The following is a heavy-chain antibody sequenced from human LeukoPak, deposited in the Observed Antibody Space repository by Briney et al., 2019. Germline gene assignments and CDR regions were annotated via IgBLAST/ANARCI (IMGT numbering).Heavy chain of an antibody. CDR1: GFTFSSYA. D-gene: IGHD2-2*01. CDR3: AKGPRVVVPAAMPKYYYYYGMDV. CDR2: ISGSGGST. Sequence: GGSLRLSCAASGFTFSSYAMSWVRQAPGKGLEWVSAISGSGGSTYYADSVRGRFTISRDNSKNTLYLQMNSLRAEDTAVYYCAKGPRVVVPAAMPKYYYYYGMDVWGQGTTVTVSS. J-gene: IGHJ6*02. V-gene: IGHV3-23*01.